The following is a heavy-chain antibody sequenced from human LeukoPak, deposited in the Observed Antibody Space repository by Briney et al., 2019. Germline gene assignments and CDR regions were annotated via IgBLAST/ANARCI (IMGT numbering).Heavy chain of an antibody. Sequence: PSQTLSLTCTVSGGSISSGGYYWSWIRQPPGKGLEWIGYIYHSGSTYYNPSLKSRVTISVDKSKNQFSLKLSSVTAADTAVYYCTTVTTDWYFDLWGRGTLVTASS. CDR2: IYHSGST. J-gene: IGHJ2*01. V-gene: IGHV4-30-2*01. D-gene: IGHD4-17*01. CDR1: GGSISSGGYY. CDR3: TTVTTDWYFDL.